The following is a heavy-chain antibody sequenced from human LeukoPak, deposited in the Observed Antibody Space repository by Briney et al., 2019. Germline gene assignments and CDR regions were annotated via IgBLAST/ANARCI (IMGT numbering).Heavy chain of an antibody. CDR1: LLTLSDYW. Sequence: GGSLRLSCVASLLTLSDYWMHLVRQAPGKGLVWVSRISTDGSSTYYADSVKGRFTISRDNAKNTLYLQMCCLIAEDTAVYYGARDQDTLYNNNWFDPWGQGTLVTVSS. V-gene: IGHV3-74*01. D-gene: IGHD2-15*01. CDR3: ARDQDTLYNNNWFDP. J-gene: IGHJ5*02. CDR2: ISTDGSST.